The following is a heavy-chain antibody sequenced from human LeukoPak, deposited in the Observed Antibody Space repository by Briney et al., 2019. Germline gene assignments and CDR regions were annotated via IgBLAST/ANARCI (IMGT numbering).Heavy chain of an antibody. D-gene: IGHD2-2*02. Sequence: GASVKVSCKASGYTFTGYYMHWVRQAPGQGLEWMGWINPNSGGTNYAQKFQGRVTMTRDTSISTAYMELSRLRSDDTAVYYCARARYCSSTSCYRTSGDATYFQHWGQGTLVTVSP. CDR3: ARARYCSSTSCYRTSGDATYFQH. V-gene: IGHV1-2*02. CDR1: GYTFTGYY. CDR2: INPNSGGT. J-gene: IGHJ1*01.